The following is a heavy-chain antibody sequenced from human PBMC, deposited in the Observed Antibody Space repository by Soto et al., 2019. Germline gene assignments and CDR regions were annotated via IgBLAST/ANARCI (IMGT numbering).Heavy chain of an antibody. V-gene: IGHV4-59*01. D-gene: IGHD3-3*01. J-gene: IGHJ4*02. Sequence: QVQLQESGPGLVKPSETLSLTCTVSGVSISIYYWSWIRQPPGKGLEWLGYIYSSGSANYNPSLKSRITMSVDTSKNQFSLNLNSVTAADTAVYYCARVLSGFKDLHFDYWGQGILVTVSS. CDR1: GVSISIYY. CDR3: ARVLSGFKDLHFDY. CDR2: IYSSGSA.